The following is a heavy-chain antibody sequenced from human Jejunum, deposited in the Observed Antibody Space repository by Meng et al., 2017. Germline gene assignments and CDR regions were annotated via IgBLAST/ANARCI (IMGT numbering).Heavy chain of an antibody. J-gene: IGHJ4*02. CDR1: GFTFSRYG. V-gene: IGHV3-33*01. CDR2: VWWDGSKK. CDR3: ARDSDTSSHYGKLDY. Sequence: GESLKISCAASGFTFSRYGMHWVRQAPGKGLEWVAVVWWDGSKKHYVDSVKGRFTISRDDSKNTVYLQMNSLRAEDTAVYYCARDSDTSSHYGKLDYGGQGTVVTVSS. D-gene: IGHD3-22*01.